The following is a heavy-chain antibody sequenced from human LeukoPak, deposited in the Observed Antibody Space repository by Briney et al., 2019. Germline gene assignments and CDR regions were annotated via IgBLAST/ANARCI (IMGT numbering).Heavy chain of an antibody. CDR3: ARDPVWSGYYSYFDY. Sequence: GGSLRLSCAASGFTFSSYSMNWVRQAPGKGLEWVSYISSSSTIYYADSVKGRFTISRDNAKNSLYLQMNSLRAEDTAVYYCARDPVWSGYYSYFDYWGQGTLVTVSS. CDR2: ISSSSTI. CDR1: GFTFSSYS. J-gene: IGHJ4*02. V-gene: IGHV3-48*01. D-gene: IGHD3-3*01.